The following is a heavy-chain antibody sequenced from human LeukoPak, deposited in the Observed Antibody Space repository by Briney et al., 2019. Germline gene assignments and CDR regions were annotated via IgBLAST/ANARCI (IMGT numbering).Heavy chain of an antibody. CDR1: GYTFTGYY. CDR3: ARYTEGYYYYMDV. D-gene: IGHD2-2*02. Sequence: ASVKVSCKASGYTFTGYYMHWVRQAPRQGLEWMGWMNPKSGGTNYAQKFQGRVNMTRDTSISTAYMELSRLRSDDTAVYYCARYTEGYYYYMDVWGKGTTVTISS. V-gene: IGHV1-2*02. CDR2: MNPKSGGT. J-gene: IGHJ6*03.